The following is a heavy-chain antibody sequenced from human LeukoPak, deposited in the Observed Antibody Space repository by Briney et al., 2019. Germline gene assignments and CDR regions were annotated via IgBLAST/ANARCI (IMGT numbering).Heavy chain of an antibody. CDR2: IKGDGSEK. CDR1: GFTFSSYW. D-gene: IGHD2-15*01. Sequence: GGSLRLSCAASGFTFSSYWMSWVRLAPGKGLEWVANIKGDGSEKWYADSVKGRFTISRDNSKNTLSLQMNSLRVEDTAIYYCAKNVVVKRYIDYWGQGTLVTVSS. J-gene: IGHJ4*02. CDR3: AKNVVVKRYIDY. V-gene: IGHV3-7*03.